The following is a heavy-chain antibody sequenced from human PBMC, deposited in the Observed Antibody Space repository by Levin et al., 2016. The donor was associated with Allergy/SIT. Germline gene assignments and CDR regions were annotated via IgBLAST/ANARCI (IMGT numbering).Heavy chain of an antibody. CDR2: INRDGSST. CDR1: GFTFSDYW. J-gene: IGHJ4*02. CDR3: AREMPTSLAEDY. Sequence: GGSLRLSCAASGFTFSDYWMHWVRQAPGKGLVWVSRINRDGSSTTYADSVKGRFTVSRDNAKNTVYLEMHSLRAEDSAVYYCAREMPTSLAEDYWGQGTLVTVSS. V-gene: IGHV3-74*01. D-gene: IGHD3-3*01.